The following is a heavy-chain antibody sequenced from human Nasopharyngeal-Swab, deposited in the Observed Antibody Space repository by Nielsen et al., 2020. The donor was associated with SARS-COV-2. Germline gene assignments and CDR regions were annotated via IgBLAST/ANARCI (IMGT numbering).Heavy chain of an antibody. D-gene: IGHD2-8*01. Sequence: GESLKISCAASGFTFSSYSMNWVRQAPGKGLEWVSYISSSSSTIYYADSVKGRFTISRDNGKNSLYLQMNSLRAEDTAVYYCARDAGTLYNNYYYYMDVWGKGTTVTVSS. V-gene: IGHV3-48*01. J-gene: IGHJ6*03. CDR2: ISSSSSTI. CDR1: GFTFSSYS. CDR3: ARDAGTLYNNYYYYMDV.